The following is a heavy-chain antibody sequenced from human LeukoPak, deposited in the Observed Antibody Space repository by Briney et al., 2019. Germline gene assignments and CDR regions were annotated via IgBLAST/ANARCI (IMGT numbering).Heavy chain of an antibody. CDR1: GFTFNNYT. J-gene: IGHJ4*02. D-gene: IGHD5-18*01. CDR3: ARSPSPHSYGYDFFDS. CDR2: ISYDGSNK. Sequence: PGGSLRLSCAASGFTFNNYTLHWVRQAPGKGLQWVAVISYDGSNKYYADSVKGRFTISRDNSKNKLYLRMNSLRAEDTAEYYCARSPSPHSYGYDFFDSWGQGTLVTVSS. V-gene: IGHV3-30*04.